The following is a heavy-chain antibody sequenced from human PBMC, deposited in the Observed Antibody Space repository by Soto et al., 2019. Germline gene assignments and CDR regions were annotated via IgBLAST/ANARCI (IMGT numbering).Heavy chain of an antibody. J-gene: IGHJ6*02. CDR1: GYSFTSYW. CDR3: AGGGVRGVITRTRDYYGMDV. Sequence: GESLKISCKGSGYSFTSYWIGWVRQIPWKGLECMGIIYPGDSDTRYSPSFQGQVTISADKSISTAYLQWSSLKASDTAMYYCAGGGVRGVITRTRDYYGMDVWGQGTTVTVSS. V-gene: IGHV5-51*01. CDR2: IYPGDSDT. D-gene: IGHD3-10*01.